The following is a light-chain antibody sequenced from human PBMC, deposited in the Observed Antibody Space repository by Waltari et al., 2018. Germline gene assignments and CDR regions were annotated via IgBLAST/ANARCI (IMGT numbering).Light chain of an antibody. Sequence: QSALTQPASVSGSPGQSITISCTGTSSDVGTYNSVSWYQDHPGQGPKVILYDVSGRPSGVSARFSGSKSGNTASLTISGLQAEDEADYYCSSQSSDDVVLFGGGTKVTVL. CDR1: SSDVGTYNS. CDR2: DVS. CDR3: SSQSSDDVVL. J-gene: IGLJ3*02. V-gene: IGLV2-14*03.